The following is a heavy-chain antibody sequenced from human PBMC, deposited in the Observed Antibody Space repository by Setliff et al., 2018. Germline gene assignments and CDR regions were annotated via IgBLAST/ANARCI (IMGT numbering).Heavy chain of an antibody. CDR2: VQFDGSNK. J-gene: IGHJ4*01. CDR1: GFSFNTYG. CDR3: AKSPHDFWSGRVFFDY. Sequence: GSLRLSCAASGFSFNTYGMHWVRQAPGEGLEWVAFVQFDGSNKYYADSVLGRFTISRDNHKNTLYLQMNSLRVEDTAIYYCAKSPHDFWSGRVFFDYWGQGILVTVSS. V-gene: IGHV3-30*02. D-gene: IGHD3-3*01.